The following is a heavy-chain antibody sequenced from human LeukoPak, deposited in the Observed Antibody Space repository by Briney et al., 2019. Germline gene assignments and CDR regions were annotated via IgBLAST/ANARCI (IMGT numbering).Heavy chain of an antibody. Sequence: PSGTLSLTCTVSGGSISSYYWSWIRQPPGKGLEWIGYIYYSGSTNYNPSLKSRVTISVDTSKNQFSLKLSSVTAADTAVYYCAREQVVYGDYSWFDPWGQGTLVTVSS. J-gene: IGHJ5*02. D-gene: IGHD4-17*01. CDR2: IYYSGST. V-gene: IGHV4-59*01. CDR1: GGSISSYY. CDR3: AREQVVYGDYSWFDP.